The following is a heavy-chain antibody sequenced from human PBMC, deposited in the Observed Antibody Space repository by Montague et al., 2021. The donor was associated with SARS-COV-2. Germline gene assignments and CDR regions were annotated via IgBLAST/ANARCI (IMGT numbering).Heavy chain of an antibody. D-gene: IGHD6-19*01. Sequence: SETLSLTCTVSGGSISSYYWSWIRQPPGKGLEWIGYIYYSWSTNYNPSPRSRVTISVDTSKNQFSLKLSSVTAADTAVYYCARGSGWMGNAFDIWGQGTMVTVSS. V-gene: IGHV4-59*01. CDR1: GGSISSYY. CDR3: ARGSGWMGNAFDI. CDR2: IYYSWST. J-gene: IGHJ3*02.